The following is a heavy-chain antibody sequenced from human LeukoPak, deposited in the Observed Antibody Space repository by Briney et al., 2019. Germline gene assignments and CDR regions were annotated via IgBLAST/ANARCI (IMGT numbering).Heavy chain of an antibody. J-gene: IGHJ4*02. CDR3: AKPIEFGYSYSFDY. CDR2: ISGSGGST. D-gene: IGHD5-18*01. V-gene: IGHV3-23*01. CDR1: GFTFSSYA. Sequence: PGGSLRRSCAASGFTFSSYAMSWVRQAPGKGLEWVSAISGSGGSTYYADSVKGRFTISRDNSKNTLYLQMNSLRAEDTAVYYCAKPIEFGYSYSFDYWGQGTLVTVSS.